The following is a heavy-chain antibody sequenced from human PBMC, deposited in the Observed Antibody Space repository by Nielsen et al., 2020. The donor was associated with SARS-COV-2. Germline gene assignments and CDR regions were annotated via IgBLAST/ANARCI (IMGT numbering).Heavy chain of an antibody. V-gene: IGHV5-51*01. D-gene: IGHD2-2*01. J-gene: IGHJ3*02. Sequence: KVSCKASGYSFTRYSIGWVRQMPGKGLEWMGFIYPGDSNAIYSPSFQGQVTISADKSLNSASLQWSSLRASDTAMYYCARHWLGYCSSTSCYSKGFDMWGHGTMVTVSS. CDR1: GYSFTRYS. CDR2: IYPGDSNA. CDR3: ARHWLGYCSSTSCYSKGFDM.